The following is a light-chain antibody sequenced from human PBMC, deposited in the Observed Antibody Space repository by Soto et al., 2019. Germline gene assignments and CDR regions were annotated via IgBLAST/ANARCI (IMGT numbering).Light chain of an antibody. CDR1: QSVRGD. V-gene: IGKV3-15*01. J-gene: IGKJ1*01. CDR3: QQYNKWRT. Sequence: EIVLTQSPVTLSLSPGERATLSCRASQSVRGDYLAWYQQKPGQAPRLLIYGASTRATGIPARISGSGSGTEFTLTITSLQSEDFAVYYCQQYNKWRTFGQGTKVDIK. CDR2: GAS.